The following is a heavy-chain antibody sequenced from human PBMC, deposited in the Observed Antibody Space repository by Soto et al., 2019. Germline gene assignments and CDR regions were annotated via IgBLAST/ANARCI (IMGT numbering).Heavy chain of an antibody. V-gene: IGHV1-18*01. CDR2: ISTYNGNT. J-gene: IGHJ4*02. CDR1: GYTFTTYG. D-gene: IGHD5-12*01. CDR3: ARGDWDGGYDSFDY. Sequence: QVQLVQSGAEVKKPGASVSVSCEASGYTFTTYGISWVRQAPGQGLEWMGWISTYNGNTKYAQNLQGRVTMTTDTSTSTAYMDLTSPRSDVTAVYYCARGDWDGGYDSFDYWGQGTLVTVSS.